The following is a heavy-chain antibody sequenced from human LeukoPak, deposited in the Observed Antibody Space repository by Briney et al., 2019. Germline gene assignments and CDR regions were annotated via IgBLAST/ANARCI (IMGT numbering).Heavy chain of an antibody. Sequence: PSETLSLTCTVSGGSLTSYYWSWVRQSPGKGLEWIASIYSSGETSHNPSLKSRVTISVVTAQNQFSLSLTSVTAADVGVYFCGRGGGGSMWSGHYRLFDFWGRGTLITVSS. V-gene: IGHV4-59*01. CDR1: GGSLTSYY. J-gene: IGHJ4*02. CDR2: IYSSGET. CDR3: GRGGGGSMWSGHYRLFDF. D-gene: IGHD4-17*01.